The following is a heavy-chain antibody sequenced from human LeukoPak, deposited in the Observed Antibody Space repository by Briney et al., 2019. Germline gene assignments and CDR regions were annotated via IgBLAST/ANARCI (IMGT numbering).Heavy chain of an antibody. Sequence: GGSLRLSCAASGFTFDDYTMHWVRQAPGKGLEWVSLISWDGDSTYCADSVKGRFTISTDNSKNSLYLQMNSLRTEDTALYYCAKAQGDSSPFDFWGQGTLVTVSS. V-gene: IGHV3-43*01. CDR3: AKAQGDSSPFDF. CDR1: GFTFDDYT. CDR2: ISWDGDST. D-gene: IGHD3-16*01. J-gene: IGHJ4*02.